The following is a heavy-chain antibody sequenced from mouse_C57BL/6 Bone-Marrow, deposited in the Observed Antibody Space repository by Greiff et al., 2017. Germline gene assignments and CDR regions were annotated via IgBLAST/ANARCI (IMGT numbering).Heavy chain of an antibody. V-gene: IGHV5-6*02. CDR2: ISSCGSYT. CDR1: GFTFSSYG. J-gene: IGHJ2*01. Sequence: KLMESGGDLVKPGGSLKLSCAASGFTFSSYGMSWVRQTPDKRLEWVATISSCGSYTYYPDSVQGRFSISSDNAKNTLYLQMSSLKSEDTAMYYCERLGITTGFDYWGQGTTLTVSS. CDR3: ERLGITTGFDY. D-gene: IGHD2-4*01.